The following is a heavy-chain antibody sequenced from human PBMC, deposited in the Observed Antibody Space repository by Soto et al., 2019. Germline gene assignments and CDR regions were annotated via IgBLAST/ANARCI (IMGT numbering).Heavy chain of an antibody. D-gene: IGHD2-2*01. J-gene: IGHJ6*02. V-gene: IGHV3-33*01. Sequence: PGGSLSLSCGASEFTFNSYGMHWVRQAPGKGLEWVAVIWYDGSNKYYADSVKGRFTISRDNSKNTLYLQMNSLRAEDTAVYYCARDVVVPAAIFHYYYYGMDVWGQGTTVTVSS. CDR3: ARDVVVPAAIFHYYYYGMDV. CDR2: IWYDGSNK. CDR1: EFTFNSYG.